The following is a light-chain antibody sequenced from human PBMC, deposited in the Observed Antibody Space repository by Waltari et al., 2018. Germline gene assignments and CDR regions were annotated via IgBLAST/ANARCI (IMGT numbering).Light chain of an antibody. CDR2: AAS. CDR1: QGISSW. CDR3: QQSNSFPQT. J-gene: IGKJ1*01. Sequence: DIQLTQFPSSVSASVGDRVTITCRASQGISSWFAWYQQKPGKAPKLLIYAASSLQSGVPSRLSGSGSGTDFTLTINSLQPEDFATYYCQQSNSFPQTFGQGTKVEIK. V-gene: IGKV1-12*01.